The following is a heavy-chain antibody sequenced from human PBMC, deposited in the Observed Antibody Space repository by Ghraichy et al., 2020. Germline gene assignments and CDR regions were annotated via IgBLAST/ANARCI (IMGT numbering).Heavy chain of an antibody. CDR3: TTDIMITFGGVIVSPFFY. D-gene: IGHD3-16*02. CDR2: IYRETVGGTT. Sequence: GGSLRLSCAASGISFTDAYMNWVRQAPGKGLEWVGRIYRETVGGTTEYAASVKGRFSISRDDSNNLLYLQMNNLKSEDTAVYYCTTDIMITFGGVIVSPFFYWGQGTLVTVSS. J-gene: IGHJ4*02. CDR1: GISFTDAY. V-gene: IGHV3-15*01.